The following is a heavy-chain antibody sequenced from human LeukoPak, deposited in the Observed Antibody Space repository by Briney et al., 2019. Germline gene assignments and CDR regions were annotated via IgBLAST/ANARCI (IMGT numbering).Heavy chain of an antibody. V-gene: IGHV3-33*01. Sequence: GGSLRLSCAASEFTFSNYAMYWVRQAPGKGLEWVAVIWYDGSNKNYADSVKGRFTISRDNSKNTLYLQMNSLRAEDTAVYYCASDRSLIASLYYFDNWGQGTLVTVSS. CDR1: EFTFSNYA. D-gene: IGHD3-22*01. CDR2: IWYDGSNK. CDR3: ASDRSLIASLYYFDN. J-gene: IGHJ4*02.